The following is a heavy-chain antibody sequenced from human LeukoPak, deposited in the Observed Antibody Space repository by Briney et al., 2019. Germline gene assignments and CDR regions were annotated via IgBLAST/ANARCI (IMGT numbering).Heavy chain of an antibody. D-gene: IGHD1-14*01. CDR2: AHTSGST. J-gene: IGHJ6*03. V-gene: IGHV4-61*02. Sequence: SETLSLTCIVSGGSMTSGTFSWSWIRQPAGKGLQWIGRAHTSGSTNYNPSLQSRVTISVDTSKNLFSLELSSVTAADTAVYYCARDTLTAPFYYSYMDVWGKGTTVTVSS. CDR3: ARDTLTAPFYYSYMDV. CDR1: GGSMTSGTFS.